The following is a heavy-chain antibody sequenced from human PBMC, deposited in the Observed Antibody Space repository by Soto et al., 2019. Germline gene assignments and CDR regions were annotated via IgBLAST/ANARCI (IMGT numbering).Heavy chain of an antibody. CDR1: GYTFTSYG. Sequence: ASVKVSCKASGYTFTSYGISWVRQAPGQGLEWMGWINPNSGGTNYAQKFQGWVTMTRDTSISTAYMELSRLRSDDTAVYYCARDLIAKVYGMDVWGQGTTVTVSS. D-gene: IGHD3-22*01. CDR3: ARDLIAKVYGMDV. J-gene: IGHJ6*02. CDR2: INPNSGGT. V-gene: IGHV1-2*04.